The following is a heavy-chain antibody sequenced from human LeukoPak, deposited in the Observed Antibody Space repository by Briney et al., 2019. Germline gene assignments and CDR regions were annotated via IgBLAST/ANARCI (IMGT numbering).Heavy chain of an antibody. Sequence: SVKVSCKASGGTFSSYAISWVRQAPGQGLEWVGGIIPIFGTANYAQKFQGRVTITANESTSTAYMELSSLRSEDTAVYYCASSARGSYRYYYYYMDVWGKGTTVTISS. D-gene: IGHD3-16*02. CDR2: IIPIFGTA. V-gene: IGHV1-69*01. CDR3: ASSARGSYRYYYYYMDV. CDR1: GGTFSSYA. J-gene: IGHJ6*03.